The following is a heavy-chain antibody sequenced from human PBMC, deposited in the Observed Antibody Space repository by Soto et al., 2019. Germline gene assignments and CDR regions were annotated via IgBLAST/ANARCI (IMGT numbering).Heavy chain of an antibody. CDR3: AKDWGTYGDLPFDYFDY. CDR1: GFTFSSYG. CDR2: ISYDGSNK. D-gene: IGHD4-17*01. J-gene: IGHJ4*02. V-gene: IGHV3-30*18. Sequence: QVQLVESGGGVVQPGRSLRLSCAASGFTFSSYGMHWVRQAPGKGLEWVAVISYDGSNKYYADSVKGRFTISRDNSSNRXYLQMNSLRAEDTAVYYCAKDWGTYGDLPFDYFDYWGQGTLVTVSS.